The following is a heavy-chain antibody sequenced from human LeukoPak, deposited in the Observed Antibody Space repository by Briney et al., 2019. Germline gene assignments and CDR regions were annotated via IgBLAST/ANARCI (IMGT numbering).Heavy chain of an antibody. CDR1: GGSFNGYY. Sequence: SETLSLTCAVYGGSFNGYYWSWIRQTPGKGLEWIGESDHTGGTKYNPSLKSRVTISVDTSKNQFSLKLSSVTAADTAVYYCARALKPPLMRTSGFDYWGQGTLVTVSS. CDR2: SDHTGGT. J-gene: IGHJ4*02. V-gene: IGHV4-34*01. CDR3: ARALKPPLMRTSGFDY. D-gene: IGHD3-16*01.